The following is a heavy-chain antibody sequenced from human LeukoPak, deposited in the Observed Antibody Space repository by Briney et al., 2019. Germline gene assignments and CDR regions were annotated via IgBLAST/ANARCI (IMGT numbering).Heavy chain of an antibody. CDR1: GGSISSSPYY. D-gene: IGHD2/OR15-2a*01. Sequence: SETLSLTCTVSGGSISSSPYYWDWIRQPPGKGLEWIGSFSYSGSTYYNPSLKSRVTISVDTSKNQFSLRLSSVTAADTAMFYCARRTFPLYFDYWGQGTLVTVSS. CDR2: FSYSGST. J-gene: IGHJ4*02. V-gene: IGHV4-39*01. CDR3: ARRTFPLYFDY.